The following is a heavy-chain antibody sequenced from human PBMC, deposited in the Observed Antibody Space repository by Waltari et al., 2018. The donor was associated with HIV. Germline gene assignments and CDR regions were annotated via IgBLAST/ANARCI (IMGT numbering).Heavy chain of an antibody. CDR3: AKGVSVATRTGFDS. CDR1: GFSFSDYA. V-gene: IGHV3-23*01. D-gene: IGHD5-12*01. J-gene: IGHJ4*02. CDR2: IMGSGQTT. Sequence: VQLLESGGGLVQPGGSLRLSCAASGFSFSDYALGWVRQAPGKGVQCVSTIMGSGQTTYYAESVEGRFTISRDDSQNTLYLQMHSVRGEDTAVYFCAKGVSVATRTGFDSWGQGTMVIVSS.